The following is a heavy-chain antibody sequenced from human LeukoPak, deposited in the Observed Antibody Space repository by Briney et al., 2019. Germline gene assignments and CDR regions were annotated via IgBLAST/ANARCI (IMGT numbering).Heavy chain of an antibody. CDR1: GFTFSSYS. Sequence: PGGSLRLSCAASGFTFSSYSMNWVRQAPGKGLEGVSSISSSSSYIYYADSVRGRFTISRDNAKNSLYLQMNSLRAEDTAVYYCARDRQSLLYDYWGQGTLVTVSS. D-gene: IGHD3-10*01. CDR3: ARDRQSLLYDY. CDR2: ISSSSSYI. V-gene: IGHV3-21*01. J-gene: IGHJ4*02.